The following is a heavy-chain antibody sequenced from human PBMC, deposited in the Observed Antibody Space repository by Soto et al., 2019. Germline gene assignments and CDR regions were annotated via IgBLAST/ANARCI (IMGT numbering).Heavy chain of an antibody. J-gene: IGHJ4*02. Sequence: EAQLLESGGGLVQPGESLRLSCAASGFTFSNYAMSWVRQAPGKGLEWVSVVSDDGGTTFYADSVRARFTISRENSKNTVDLQMNSLRAEDTAVYYCAKADTGHFRPFEYCGQGTLVTVSS. CDR3: AKADTGHFRPFEY. CDR2: VSDDGGTT. D-gene: IGHD3-9*01. V-gene: IGHV3-23*01. CDR1: GFTFSNYA.